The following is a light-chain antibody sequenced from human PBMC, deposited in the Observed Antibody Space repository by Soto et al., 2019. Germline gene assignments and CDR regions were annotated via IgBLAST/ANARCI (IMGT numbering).Light chain of an antibody. J-gene: IGKJ2*01. CDR2: GSS. CDR3: QQYNNWPLYT. CDR1: QSVNSN. V-gene: IGKV3-15*01. Sequence: EIVMTQSPATLSMSPGERATLFCRASQSVNSNLAWYQQKPGQAPRLLIFGSSTRATGIPARFSGSGSGTDFTLTISSLQSEDFAVYYCQQYNNWPLYTFGQGTKLEIK.